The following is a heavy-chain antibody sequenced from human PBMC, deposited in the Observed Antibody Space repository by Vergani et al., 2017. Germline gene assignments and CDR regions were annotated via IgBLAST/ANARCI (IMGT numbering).Heavy chain of an antibody. Sequence: EVQLVESGGGLVQPGGSLRLSCAASGFTFSSYSMNWVRQAPGRGMERVSYISSSSSTIYYADSVKGRVTISRDNAKNSLYLQMNSLRAEDTAVYYCAREVDCSSTSCHTRYWYFDLWGRGTLVTVSS. D-gene: IGHD2-2*01. J-gene: IGHJ2*01. CDR1: GFTFSSYS. CDR3: AREVDCSSTSCHTRYWYFDL. V-gene: IGHV3-48*04. CDR2: ISSSSSTI.